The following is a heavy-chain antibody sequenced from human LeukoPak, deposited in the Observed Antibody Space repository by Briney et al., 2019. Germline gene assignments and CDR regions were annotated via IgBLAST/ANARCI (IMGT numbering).Heavy chain of an antibody. CDR3: ARDRVGSGWPRPWYFEF. CDR1: GYTFTGYY. J-gene: IGHJ4*02. D-gene: IGHD6-19*01. CDR2: INPNTGAT. Sequence: ASVKVSCKPSGYTFTGYYLHWVRQAPGQGLEWMGWINPNTGATIYAEKFQGGVTMTRDTSIGTAYMEMRSLRSDDTAVYYCARDRVGSGWPRPWYFEFWGQGTLITVSS. V-gene: IGHV1-2*02.